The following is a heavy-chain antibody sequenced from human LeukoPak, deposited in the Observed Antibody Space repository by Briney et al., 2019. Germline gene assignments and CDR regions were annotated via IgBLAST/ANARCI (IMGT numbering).Heavy chain of an antibody. CDR1: GFTFSSYR. Sequence: GGSLRLSCAASGFTFSSYRMNWVRQVPGKGLVWVSRIASDGNNRDYADSVKGRFTISRDDAKNTLYLQMNSLRVEDTAVYYCARGRPHGNDYWGQGTLVTVSS. V-gene: IGHV3-74*01. CDR2: IASDGNNR. J-gene: IGHJ4*02. D-gene: IGHD4-23*01. CDR3: ARGRPHGNDY.